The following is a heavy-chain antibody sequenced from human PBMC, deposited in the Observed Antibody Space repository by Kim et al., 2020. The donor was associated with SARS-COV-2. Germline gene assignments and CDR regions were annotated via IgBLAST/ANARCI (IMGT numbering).Heavy chain of an antibody. J-gene: IGHJ6*02. Sequence: GGSLRLSCAASGFTFSSYEMNWVRQAPGKGLEWVSYISSSGSTIYYADSVKGRFTISRDNAKNSLYLQMNSLRAEDTAVYYCARDYARVALVTVVHYGMDVWGQGTTVTVSS. CDR3: ARDYARVALVTVVHYGMDV. D-gene: IGHD2-15*01. CDR1: GFTFSSYE. CDR2: ISSSGSTI. V-gene: IGHV3-48*03.